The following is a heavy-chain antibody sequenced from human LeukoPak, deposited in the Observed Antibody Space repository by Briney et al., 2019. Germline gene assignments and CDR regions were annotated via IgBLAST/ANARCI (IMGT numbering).Heavy chain of an antibody. Sequence: PGGSLRLSCAASGFTFSSYEMNWGRQAPGKGLEWVSFISSSGSTIYYADSVKGRFTISRDNAKNSLYLQMISLRAEDTAFYYCASSRTERGYSFGYGYWGQGTLVTVSS. J-gene: IGHJ4*02. CDR2: ISSSGSTI. V-gene: IGHV3-48*03. CDR1: GFTFSSYE. CDR3: ASSRTERGYSFGYGY. D-gene: IGHD5-18*01.